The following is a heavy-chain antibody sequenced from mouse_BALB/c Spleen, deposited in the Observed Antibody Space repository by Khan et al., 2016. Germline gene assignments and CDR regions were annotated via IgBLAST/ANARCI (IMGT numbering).Heavy chain of an antibody. Sequence: EVELVESGGGLVQPGGSRKLSCAASGYTFSSFGMHWVRQAPEKGLEWVAYISSCSSTIYYADTVKGRFTISRDKPKNTLFLQMHSLRSEDTAMYDCAREGMTPIAYWGQGALVTVAA. CDR1: GYTFSSFG. CDR3: AREGMTPIAY. CDR2: ISSCSSTI. D-gene: IGHD2-13*01. J-gene: IGHJ3*01. V-gene: IGHV5-17*02.